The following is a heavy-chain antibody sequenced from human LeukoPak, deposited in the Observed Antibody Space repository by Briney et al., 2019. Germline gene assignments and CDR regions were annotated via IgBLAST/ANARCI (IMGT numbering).Heavy chain of an antibody. J-gene: IGHJ4*02. D-gene: IGHD6-13*01. V-gene: IGHV4-59*08. CDR1: GGSISSYF. CDR3: ARGTAAALEY. CDR2: IYYSGIT. Sequence: PSETLSLTCTVSGGSISSYFWNGIRQPPGKGLEWIGYIYYSGITNYNPSLKSRVTISVDTSKNQFSLKLTSVTAADTAVYYCARGTAAALEYWGQGTLVTVSS.